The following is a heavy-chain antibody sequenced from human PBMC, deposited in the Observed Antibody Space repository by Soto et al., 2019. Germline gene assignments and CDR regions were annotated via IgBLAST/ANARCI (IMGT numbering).Heavy chain of an antibody. V-gene: IGHV4-31*03. J-gene: IGHJ5*02. D-gene: IGHD3-22*01. CDR2: IYYSGSS. CDR1: GGSISSGGYH. Sequence: SETLSLTCTVSGGSISSGGYHWSWIRQHPGKGLEWMGYIYYSGSSYHNPSLKSRVTISIDTSRNRFSLKLDSVTAADTAVYYCARVRLLRRSEICWFDPWGQGTMVT. CDR3: ARVRLLRRSEICWFDP.